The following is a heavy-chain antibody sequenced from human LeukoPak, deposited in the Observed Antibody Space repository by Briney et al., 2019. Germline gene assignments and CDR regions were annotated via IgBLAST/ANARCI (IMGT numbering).Heavy chain of an antibody. CDR1: GFTVSSNY. V-gene: IGHV3-23*01. D-gene: IGHD1-7*01. CDR3: AKGDWNYDPPGDY. Sequence: GGSLRLSCAASGFTVSSNYMSWVRQAPGKGLQWVSLIGGSGGNTYSADSVKGRFTISRDNSKNTLYLHMNSLRVEDTALYYCAKGDWNYDPPGDYWGQGTLVTVSS. CDR2: IGGSGGNT. J-gene: IGHJ4*02.